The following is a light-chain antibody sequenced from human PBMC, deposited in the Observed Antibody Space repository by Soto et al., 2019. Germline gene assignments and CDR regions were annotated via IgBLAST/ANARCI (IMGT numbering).Light chain of an antibody. V-gene: IGKV3-15*01. Sequence: EIVMTQSPATLSVSPGERVTVSCRASQSVSNNLAWYQQKPGQAPRLLIYAASTRATGLPARFSGSGSGTEFTLTITSLQSEDSAVYCCQQYKNWLTFVGGTKLEI. CDR1: QSVSNN. CDR2: AAS. J-gene: IGKJ4*01. CDR3: QQYKNWLT.